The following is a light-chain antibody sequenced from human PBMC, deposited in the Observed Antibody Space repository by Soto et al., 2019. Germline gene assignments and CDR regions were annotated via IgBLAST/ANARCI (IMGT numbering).Light chain of an antibody. CDR2: EIN. CDR1: SSDVGAYDY. J-gene: IGLJ1*01. CDR3: STFAGSNNFPYV. Sequence: HSALTQPPSASGSPGQSVTISCTGTSSDVGAYDYVSWYQQHPGKAPKLMIYEINKRPSGVPDRFSGSKSGNTASLTVSGLQAEDEADYYCSTFAGSNNFPYVFGTGTK. V-gene: IGLV2-8*01.